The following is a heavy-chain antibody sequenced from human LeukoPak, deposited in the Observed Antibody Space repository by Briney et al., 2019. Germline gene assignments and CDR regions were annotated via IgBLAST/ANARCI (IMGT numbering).Heavy chain of an antibody. V-gene: IGHV3-48*01. CDR2: ISRSSDAI. CDR3: ARGDSDHYITLDY. D-gene: IGHD4-17*01. J-gene: IGHJ4*02. Sequence: GGSLRLSCAASGFTFSAYSMNWVRQAPGKGLEWVSYISRSSDAIYYADSVKGRFTISRDNAKNLLFLQMTSLGVEDTALYYCARGDSDHYITLDYWGQGTLVTVSS. CDR1: GFTFSAYS.